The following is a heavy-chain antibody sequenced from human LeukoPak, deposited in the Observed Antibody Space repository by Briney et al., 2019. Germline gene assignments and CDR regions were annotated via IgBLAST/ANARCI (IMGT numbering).Heavy chain of an antibody. CDR3: ARVGSAITMVRGVIIRRYYFDY. Sequence: GGSLRLSCASSGFTFSSYEMNWVRQAPGKGLEWVSYISSSGSTIYYADSVKGRFTISRDNAKNSLYLQMNSLRAEDTAVYYCARVGSAITMVRGVIIRRYYFDYWGQGTLVTVSS. CDR2: ISSSGSTI. J-gene: IGHJ4*02. V-gene: IGHV3-48*03. D-gene: IGHD3-10*01. CDR1: GFTFSSYE.